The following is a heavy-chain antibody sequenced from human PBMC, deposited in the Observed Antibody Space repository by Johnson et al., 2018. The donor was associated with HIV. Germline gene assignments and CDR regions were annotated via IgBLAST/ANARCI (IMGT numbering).Heavy chain of an antibody. D-gene: IGHD3-10*01. J-gene: IGHJ3*02. CDR3: ASEVRGVLDI. Sequence: MQLVESGGGVVQPGRSLRLSCAASGFTFSSYAMHWVRQAPGKGLEWVAVISYDGNNQYYADSVKGRFTISRDNSKNTLYLQMNSLRVEDTAVYYCASEVRGVLDIWGQGTMVTVSS. V-gene: IGHV3-30*14. CDR2: ISYDGNNQ. CDR1: GFTFSSYA.